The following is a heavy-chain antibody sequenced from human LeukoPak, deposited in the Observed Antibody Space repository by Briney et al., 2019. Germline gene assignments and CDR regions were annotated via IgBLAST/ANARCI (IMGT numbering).Heavy chain of an antibody. Sequence: SETLSLTCTVSGGSISSSSYYWGWIRQPPGKGLEWIGCIYYSGSTYYNPSLKSRVTISVDTSKNQFSLKLSSVTAADTAVYYCARDFWSGYYAWFDPWGQGTLVTVSS. CDR2: IYYSGST. D-gene: IGHD3-3*01. CDR1: GGSISSSSYY. V-gene: IGHV4-39*07. J-gene: IGHJ5*02. CDR3: ARDFWSGYYAWFDP.